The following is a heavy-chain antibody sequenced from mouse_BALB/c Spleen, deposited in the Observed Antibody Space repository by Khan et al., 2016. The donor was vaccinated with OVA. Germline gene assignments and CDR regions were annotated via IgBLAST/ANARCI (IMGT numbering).Heavy chain of an antibody. D-gene: IGHD1-1*01. CDR3: AITPGYYGRNYFDY. Sequence: EVELVESGGGLVKPGGSLKFSCAASGFTFSNYAMSWVRQPPEKRLEWVATISSGGSYTYYPDSVKGRFTISRDNAENTLYLQVSSLRSEDTAMYYCAITPGYYGRNYFDYWGQGTTLTVSA. CDR1: GFTFSNYA. J-gene: IGHJ2*01. V-gene: IGHV5-9-3*01. CDR2: ISSGGSYT.